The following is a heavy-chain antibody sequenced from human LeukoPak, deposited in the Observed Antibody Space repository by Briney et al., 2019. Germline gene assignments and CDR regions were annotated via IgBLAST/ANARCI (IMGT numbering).Heavy chain of an antibody. D-gene: IGHD6-13*01. CDR2: INHSGSA. V-gene: IGHV4-34*01. CDR1: GGSFSGYY. J-gene: IGHJ5*02. Sequence: ETLSLTCAVYGGSFSGYYWSWIRQPPGKGLEWIGEINHSGSANYNPSLKSRVTISVDTSKNQFSLKLSSVTAADTAVYYCATIIAAAGTSRGDWFDPWGQGTLVTVSS. CDR3: ATIIAAAGTSRGDWFDP.